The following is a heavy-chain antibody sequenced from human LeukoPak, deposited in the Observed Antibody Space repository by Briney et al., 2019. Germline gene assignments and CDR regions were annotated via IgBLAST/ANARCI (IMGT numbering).Heavy chain of an antibody. J-gene: IGHJ4*02. CDR1: GGSFSGYY. D-gene: IGHD5-24*01. Sequence: SETLSLTCAVYGGSFSGYYWSWIRQPPGKGLEWIGEINHSGSTNYNPSLKSRVTISVDTSKNQFSLKLSSVTAADTAVYYCARARGYSYSDYWGQGTLVTVSS. CDR3: ARARGYSYSDY. CDR2: INHSGST. V-gene: IGHV4-34*01.